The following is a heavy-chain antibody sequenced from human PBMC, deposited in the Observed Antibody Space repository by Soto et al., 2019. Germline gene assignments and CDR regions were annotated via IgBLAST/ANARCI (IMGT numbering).Heavy chain of an antibody. Sequence: QVYLEQSGAEVKKPGASVKVTCKASGYTFWNFGISWVRQAPGQGLEWMGWISPYNDNTNSAQKFQDRVTMTTDTSTSTAYMELRCLRSDDTAVYYCARLPTSGYHTHYYYGMDVWGQGTTVTVSS. CDR1: GYTFWNFG. V-gene: IGHV1-18*01. D-gene: IGHD3-22*01. J-gene: IGHJ6*02. CDR2: ISPYNDNT. CDR3: ARLPTSGYHTHYYYGMDV.